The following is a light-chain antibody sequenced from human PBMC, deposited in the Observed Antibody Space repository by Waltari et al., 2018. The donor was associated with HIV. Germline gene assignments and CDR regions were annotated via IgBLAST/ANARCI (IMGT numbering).Light chain of an antibody. Sequence: EIVMTQSPATLSVSPGERATLTCRARQSGSSNLAWYQQKPGQAPRLLMYGAFTRATGIPARFSGGGSGTEFTLTITSLQSEDFAVYYCQQYNNWPTWTFGQGTKVEIK. CDR1: QSGSSN. V-gene: IGKV3-15*01. J-gene: IGKJ1*01. CDR2: GAF. CDR3: QQYNNWPTWT.